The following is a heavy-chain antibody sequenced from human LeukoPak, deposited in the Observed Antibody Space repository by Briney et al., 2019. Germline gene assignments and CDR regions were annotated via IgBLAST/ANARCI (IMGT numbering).Heavy chain of an antibody. CDR2: ISSSSSSYI. CDR1: GFTFSSYS. J-gene: IGHJ4*02. V-gene: IGHV3-21*06. Sequence: GGSLRLSCAASGFTFSSYSMNWVRQAPGKGLEWVSSISSSSSSYIYYADSLKGRFTISRDNAKNSLYLQMNSLRAEDTAVYYCARGTPTTRDFDSWGQGTLVTVSS. D-gene: IGHD4-11*01. CDR3: ARGTPTTRDFDS.